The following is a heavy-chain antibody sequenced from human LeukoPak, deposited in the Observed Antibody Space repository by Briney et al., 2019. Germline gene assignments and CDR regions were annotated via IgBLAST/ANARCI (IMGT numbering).Heavy chain of an antibody. J-gene: IGHJ4*02. CDR3: ARHSAEKYTEAYGWAPPDDY. CDR2: ISFDGSDK. CDR1: GFTFSSYE. Sequence: PGGSLRLCCAASGFTFSSYEMNWVRQAPGKGLEWVAVISFDGSDKYYADSVKGRFTISRDHSKNTLYLQMNSLRTEDTAVYYCARHSAEKYTEAYGWAPPDDYWGQGTLVTVSS. D-gene: IGHD2-8*02. V-gene: IGHV3-30*03.